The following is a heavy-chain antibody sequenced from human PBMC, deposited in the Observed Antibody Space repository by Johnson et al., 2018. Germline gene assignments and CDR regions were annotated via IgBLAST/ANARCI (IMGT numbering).Heavy chain of an antibody. J-gene: IGHJ6*02. CDR1: GGTFSSYT. Sequence: QVQLVESGAEVKKPGSSVKVSCKASGGTFSSYTISWVRQAPGQGLEWMGRIIPILGTANYAQKFQGRVTITADESTGTAYMELSSLRSEDTAVYYCARALRDRSGFAQYYYYGMDVWGQGTTVTVSS. CDR3: ARALRDRSGFAQYYYYGMDV. CDR2: IIPILGTA. D-gene: IGHD3-22*01. V-gene: IGHV1-69*11.